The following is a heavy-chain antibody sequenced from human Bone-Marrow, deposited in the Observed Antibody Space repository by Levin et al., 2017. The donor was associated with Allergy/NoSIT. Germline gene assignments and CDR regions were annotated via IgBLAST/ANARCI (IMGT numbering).Heavy chain of an antibody. V-gene: IGHV4-38-2*02. D-gene: IGHD3-16*01. J-gene: IGHJ4*02. CDR2: IFHSGST. Sequence: PSETLSLTCTVSGYSISSGYYWAWIRQPPGKGLEWIGNIFHSGSTYYNPSLRSRVTLSVDTSKNQFTLRLNSVTAADTAFYYCARGPYTYGDRYLDSWGQGTLVTVSS. CDR3: ARGPYTYGDRYLDS. CDR1: GYSISSGYY.